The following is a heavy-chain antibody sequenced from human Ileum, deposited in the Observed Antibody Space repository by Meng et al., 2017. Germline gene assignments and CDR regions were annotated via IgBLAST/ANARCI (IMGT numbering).Heavy chain of an antibody. D-gene: IGHD1-1*01. CDR2: INAGNGNI. CDR3: ARENDNWNYFDY. J-gene: IGHJ4*02. CDR1: GYTFRNYP. Sequence: QVQLVQSGTEVKKAGASVKVSCTASGYTFRNYPLHWVRQAPGQRPEWMGWINAGNGNIKISQKFQGRITITSDASATAYMELSSLRSEDTAVYFCARENDNWNYFDYWGQESLVTVSS. V-gene: IGHV1-3*01.